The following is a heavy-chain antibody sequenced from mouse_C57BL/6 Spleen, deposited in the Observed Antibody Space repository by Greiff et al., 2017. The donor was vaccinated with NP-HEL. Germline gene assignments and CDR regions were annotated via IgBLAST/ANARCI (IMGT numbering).Heavy chain of an antibody. V-gene: IGHV2-6*01. CDR1: GFSLTSYG. CDR2: IWGVGST. J-gene: IGHJ3*01. Sequence: VKLQESGPGLVAPSQSLSITCTVSGFSLTSYGVDWVRQSPGKGLEWLGVIWGVGSTNYNSALKSRLSISKDNSKSQVFLKMNSLQTDDTAMYYCATSYSNGFAYWGQGTLVTVSA. CDR3: ATSYSNGFAY. D-gene: IGHD2-5*01.